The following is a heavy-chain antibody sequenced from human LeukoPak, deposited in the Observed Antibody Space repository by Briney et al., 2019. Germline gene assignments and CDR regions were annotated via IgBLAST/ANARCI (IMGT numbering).Heavy chain of an antibody. Sequence: ASVKVCCKASGYTFTDYYIHWVRQAPGQGLEWMGWINPNSGGTNYAQKFQGRVTITADKSTSTAYMELSSLRSEDTAVYYCAIPGIENYGDFDYWGQGTLVTVSS. D-gene: IGHD6-13*01. J-gene: IGHJ4*02. V-gene: IGHV1-2*02. CDR3: AIPGIENYGDFDY. CDR1: GYTFTDYY. CDR2: INPNSGGT.